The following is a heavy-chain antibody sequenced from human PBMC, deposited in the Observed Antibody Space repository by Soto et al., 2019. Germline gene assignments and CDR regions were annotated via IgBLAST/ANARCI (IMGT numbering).Heavy chain of an antibody. CDR3: ARVAITLIRGLKVDFYCMDV. V-gene: IGHV1-18*01. J-gene: IGHJ6*02. CDR1: GYTFNNYC. CDR2: ISVYNGNK. D-gene: IGHD3-10*01. Sequence: ASVKVSCKASGYTFNNYCITWGRQAPGQGLEWLGWISVYNGNKNYAKKVQGRVSMTADTSTSTAHMELRSLQSDDTAVYFCARVAITLIRGLKVDFYCMDVWGQGTTVTVSS.